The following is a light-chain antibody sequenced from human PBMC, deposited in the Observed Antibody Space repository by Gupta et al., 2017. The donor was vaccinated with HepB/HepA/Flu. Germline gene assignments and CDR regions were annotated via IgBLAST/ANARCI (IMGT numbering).Light chain of an antibody. CDR3: LTWDTSLSVSL. CDR2: END. V-gene: IGLV1-51*02. Sequence: QSVLTQPPSVSAAPGQKVTIPCSGSSSNIGNNYVFWYQHLPGTAPKLLIYENDKRPSGIPDRFSGSKSGTSATLSITGLQTGDEADYYCLTWDTSLSVSLFGGGTKLTVL. CDR1: SSNIGNNY. J-gene: IGLJ3*02.